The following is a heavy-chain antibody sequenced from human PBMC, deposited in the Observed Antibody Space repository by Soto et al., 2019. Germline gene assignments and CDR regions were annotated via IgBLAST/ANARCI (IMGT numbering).Heavy chain of an antibody. J-gene: IGHJ6*02. Sequence: QVQLVQSGAEVKKPGSSVKVSCKASGGTFSSYAISWVRQAPGQGLEWMGGIIPIFGTANYAQKFQGRVTSNGDEYTSTAYKELSRLRSEDTAVYYGARYLSPYSGYVAYYYVMDVWGQGTTVNGSS. CDR1: GGTFSSYA. CDR2: IIPIFGTA. CDR3: ARYLSPYSGYVAYYYVMDV. D-gene: IGHD5-12*01. V-gene: IGHV1-69*01.